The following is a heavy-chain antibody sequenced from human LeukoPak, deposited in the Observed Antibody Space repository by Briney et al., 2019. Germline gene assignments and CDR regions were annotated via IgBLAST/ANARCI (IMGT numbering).Heavy chain of an antibody. CDR2: IYYSGST. J-gene: IGHJ4*02. D-gene: IGHD1-26*01. Sequence: SETLSLTCTVSGGSISSYDWSWLRQPPGKGLEWIGYIYYSGSTNYNPSLKSRVTISVDTSKNQFSLKLSSVTAADTAVYYCAEAASVGTFDYWGQGTLVTVSS. CDR1: GGSISSYD. CDR3: AEAASVGTFDY. V-gene: IGHV4-59*01.